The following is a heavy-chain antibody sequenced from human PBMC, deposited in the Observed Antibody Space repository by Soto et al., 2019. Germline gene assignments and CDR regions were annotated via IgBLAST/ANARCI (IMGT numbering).Heavy chain of an antibody. D-gene: IGHD1-20*01. V-gene: IGHV3-33*01. CDR2: IWYDGSNK. CDR1: GFTFRNYG. J-gene: IGHJ5*02. CDR3: ARGLRSRRYDL. Sequence: QVQLVESGGGVVQPGRSLRLSCAASGFTFRNYGMHWVRQAPGKGLEWLAVIWYDGSNKYYADSVKGRFTISRDNSKNTLYLDMNSLRYEDTAVYYCARGLRSRRYDLWGQGTLVIVSS.